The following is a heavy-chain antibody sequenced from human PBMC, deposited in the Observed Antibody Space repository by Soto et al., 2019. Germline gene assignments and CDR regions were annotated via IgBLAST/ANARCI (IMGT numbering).Heavy chain of an antibody. CDR3: ARLLRSGRPKYYFDY. CDR2: IYYSGSTGST. V-gene: IGHV4-39*01. J-gene: IGHJ4*02. Sequence: QLQLQESGPGLVKPSETLSLTCTVSGGSISSSSYYWGWIRQPPGKGLEWIGSIYYSGSTGSTYYNPSLKSRVTIYVDTSKNQFSLKLSSVTAADTAVYYCARLLRSGRPKYYFDYWGQGTLVTVSS. CDR1: GGSISSSSYY. D-gene: IGHD6-19*01.